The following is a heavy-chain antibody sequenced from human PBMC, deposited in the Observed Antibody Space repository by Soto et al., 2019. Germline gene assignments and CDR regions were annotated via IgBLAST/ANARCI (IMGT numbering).Heavy chain of an antibody. J-gene: IGHJ6*03. V-gene: IGHV3-23*01. D-gene: IGHD3-16*01. CDR3: AKFRGPSYSYYSMDV. CDR1: GFTFGSYA. Sequence: EVQLLESGGGLVQPGGSLRLSCAASGFTFGSYAMNWLRQAPGRGLDCVSFISGSGRTTYYADSVKGRFTVSRDNYKNTLYLQMNSLRAEDTALYYCAKFRGPSYSYYSMDVWGKGTTVTVSS. CDR2: ISGSGRTT.